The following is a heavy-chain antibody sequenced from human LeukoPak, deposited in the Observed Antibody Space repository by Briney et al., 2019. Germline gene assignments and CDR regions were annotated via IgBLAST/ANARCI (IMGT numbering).Heavy chain of an antibody. Sequence: GASVKVSCKASGYTFTSYGISWVRQAPGQGLEWMGWISAYNGNTNYAQKLQGRVTMTTDPSTSTAYMELRSLRSDDTAVYYCARGHITMVRGAHFDYWGQGTLVTVSS. V-gene: IGHV1-18*01. D-gene: IGHD3-10*01. CDR2: ISAYNGNT. CDR1: GYTFTSYG. J-gene: IGHJ4*02. CDR3: ARGHITMVRGAHFDY.